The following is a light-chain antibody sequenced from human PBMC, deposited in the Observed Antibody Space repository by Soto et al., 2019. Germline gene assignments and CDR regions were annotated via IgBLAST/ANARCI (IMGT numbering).Light chain of an antibody. CDR1: SGSIASNY. CDR3: QSYDSNTRL. V-gene: IGLV6-57*04. CDR2: EDN. J-gene: IGLJ2*01. Sequence: NFMLTQPHSVSESPGKTVTISCTRSSGSIASNYVQWYQQRPGSAPTTVIYEDNQRPSGVPDRFSGSINSSSNSASLTISELRMEEGATSYCQSYDSNTRLFGGGTKLTVL.